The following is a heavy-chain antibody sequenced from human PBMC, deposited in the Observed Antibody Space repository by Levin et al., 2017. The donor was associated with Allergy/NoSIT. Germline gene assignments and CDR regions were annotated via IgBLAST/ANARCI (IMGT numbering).Heavy chain of an antibody. D-gene: IGHD4-17*01. Sequence: ASVKVSCEAAGYTFTDHYMHWVRQAPGQGLEWMGWVNCNSGDTHYAQKFQDRVTMTRDTSITTAYIEVSSLGFDDTALYFCARNDYGDYVQNFDYWGQGTLVTVSS. V-gene: IGHV1-2*02. J-gene: IGHJ4*02. CDR1: GYTFTDHY. CDR2: VNCNSGDT. CDR3: ARNDYGDYVQNFDY.